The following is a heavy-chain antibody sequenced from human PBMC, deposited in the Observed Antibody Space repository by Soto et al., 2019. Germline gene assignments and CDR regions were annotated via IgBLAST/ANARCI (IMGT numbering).Heavy chain of an antibody. J-gene: IGHJ6*02. CDR1: GFTVSSNY. CDR3: ARETNDYYYYYGMDV. V-gene: IGHV3-53*01. CDR2: IYSGGST. Sequence: HPGGSLRLSCAASGFTVSSNYMTWVRQAPGKGLEWVSIIYSGGSTYYADSVKGRFTISRDNSKNTLHLQMNSLRAEDTAVYYCARETNDYYYYYGMDVWGQGTTVTVSS.